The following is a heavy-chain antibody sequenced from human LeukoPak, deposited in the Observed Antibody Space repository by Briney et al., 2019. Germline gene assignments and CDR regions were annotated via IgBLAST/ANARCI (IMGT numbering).Heavy chain of an antibody. D-gene: IGHD3-9*01. V-gene: IGHV4-34*01. J-gene: IGHJ6*02. Sequence: PSETLSLTCTVSGGSINNYYWSWIRQPPGKGLEWIGEINHSGSTNYNPSLKSRVTISVDTSKSQFSLKLSSVTAADTAVYYCARGDYDILTGAYYYYYYGMDVWGQGTTVTVSS. CDR2: INHSGST. CDR1: GGSINNYY. CDR3: ARGDYDILTGAYYYYYYGMDV.